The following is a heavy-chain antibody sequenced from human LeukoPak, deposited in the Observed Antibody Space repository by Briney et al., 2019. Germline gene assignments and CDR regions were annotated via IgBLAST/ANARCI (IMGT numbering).Heavy chain of an antibody. J-gene: IGHJ4*02. D-gene: IGHD3-9*01. CDR2: ISAYGVTT. V-gene: IGHV3-43*02. CDR1: GFILDEYA. Sequence: VGSLSLSCAVSGFILDEYAMHWVRGSPGQGVEWVCLISAYGVTTYYADSVKGRFTISRDSSRTSLYLQLSSLRTEDTALYYCAKDMAFYDILTGSLDYCFDYWGQGTLVTVSS. CDR3: AKDMAFYDILTGSLDYCFDY.